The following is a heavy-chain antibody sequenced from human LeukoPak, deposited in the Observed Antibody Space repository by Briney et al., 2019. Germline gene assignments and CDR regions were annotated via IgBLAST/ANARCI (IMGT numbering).Heavy chain of an antibody. V-gene: IGHV4-30-4*08. D-gene: IGHD3-22*01. Sequence: SQTLSLTCTVSGGSISSGDYYWSWIRQPPGKGLEWIGYIYYSGSTYYNPSLKSRVTISVDTSKNQFSLKLSSVTAADTDVYYCARYRDSSGYRDDAFDIWGQGTMVTVSS. CDR1: GGSISSGDYY. CDR2: IYYSGST. J-gene: IGHJ3*02. CDR3: ARYRDSSGYRDDAFDI.